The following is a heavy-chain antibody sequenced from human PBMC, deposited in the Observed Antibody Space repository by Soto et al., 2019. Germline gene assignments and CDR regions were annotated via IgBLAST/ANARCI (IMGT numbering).Heavy chain of an antibody. Sequence: SAPLSITCTVSGGSIISGDYYWIWILQPPGKGLEWIGHIYYSGSTYYNPSLKSRATISVDTSKNQFSLKLSSVTAADTAVYYCARVGATYYYYGMDVWGQGTTVTVSS. CDR1: GGSIISGDYY. CDR2: IYYSGST. V-gene: IGHV4-30-4*01. CDR3: ARVGATYYYYGMDV. J-gene: IGHJ6*02. D-gene: IGHD1-26*01.